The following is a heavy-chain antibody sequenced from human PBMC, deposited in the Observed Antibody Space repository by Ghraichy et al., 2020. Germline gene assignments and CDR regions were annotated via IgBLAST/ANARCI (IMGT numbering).Heavy chain of an antibody. J-gene: IGHJ6*01. CDR3: AKGIAAGTTTISYCYNGMDV. D-gene: IGHD6-13*01. CDR2: ISGSGGDT. V-gene: IGHV3-23*01. CDR1: GFTFSSYV. Sequence: SCAASGFTFSSYVMSWVRQAPRKGLEWVSGISGSGGDTYYADSVKGRFTISRDNSKNTLYLQMNSLRAEDTAVYYCAKGIAAGTTTISYCYNGMDVWGQGTTVTVSS.